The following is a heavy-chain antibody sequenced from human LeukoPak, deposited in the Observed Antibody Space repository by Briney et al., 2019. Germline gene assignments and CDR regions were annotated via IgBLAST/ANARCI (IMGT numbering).Heavy chain of an antibody. CDR1: GFTFSSNW. J-gene: IGHJ4*02. CDR3: VRDLGGRSGH. Sequence: GGSLRLSCAASGFTFSSNWMHWVRQAPGKGLVWVSRSNEDGSTRNYADSVKGRFTISRDNAKNTLYLQMNSLTAEGTAVYYCVRDLGGRSGHWGQGTLVTVSS. CDR2: SNEDGSTR. D-gene: IGHD1-26*01. V-gene: IGHV3-74*01.